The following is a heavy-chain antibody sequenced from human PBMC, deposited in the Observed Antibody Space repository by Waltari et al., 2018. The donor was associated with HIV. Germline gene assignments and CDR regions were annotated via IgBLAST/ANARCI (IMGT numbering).Heavy chain of an antibody. D-gene: IGHD3-10*01. Sequence: QVLLVQSGAEVKKPGASVKVSCQASGYTFTDFHMHWVRQAPGKGPEGMGWINCRTGATRDLDKLQGRVTMTRDTSLKTAYIEISGLTSDDTAVYYCAKEPDFSGSGSYLRNWGQGTLVTVSS. J-gene: IGHJ4*02. CDR2: INCRTGAT. CDR1: GYTFTDFH. CDR3: AKEPDFSGSGSYLRN. V-gene: IGHV1-2*02.